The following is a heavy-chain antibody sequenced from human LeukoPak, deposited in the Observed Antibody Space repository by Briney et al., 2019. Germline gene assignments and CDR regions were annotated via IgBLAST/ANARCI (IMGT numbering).Heavy chain of an antibody. CDR1: GGTFSSYA. CDR2: INPNSGGT. CDR3: ARVKNYYDSSGYLYFFDY. V-gene: IGHV1-2*02. Sequence: GSSVKVSCKASGGTFSSYAISWVRQAPGQGLEWMGWINPNSGGTNYAQKFQGRVTVTRDTSISTAYMELSRLRSDDTAVYYCARVKNYYDSSGYLYFFDYWGQGTLVTASS. D-gene: IGHD3-22*01. J-gene: IGHJ4*02.